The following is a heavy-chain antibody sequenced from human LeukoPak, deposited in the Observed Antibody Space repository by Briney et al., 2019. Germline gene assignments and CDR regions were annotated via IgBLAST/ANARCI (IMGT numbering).Heavy chain of an antibody. Sequence: GGSLRLSCAASGVTFSNYWMTWVRQAPGKGLEWVANIKQDGSEKYYVDSVTGRFTISRDNAKNSLYMQMNSLRAEDTAVYYCVRQRRYCSGDSCYQRTFDYWGQGTLVTVSS. CDR2: IKQDGSEK. CDR1: GVTFSNYW. V-gene: IGHV3-7*01. J-gene: IGHJ4*02. CDR3: VRQRRYCSGDSCYQRTFDY. D-gene: IGHD2-15*01.